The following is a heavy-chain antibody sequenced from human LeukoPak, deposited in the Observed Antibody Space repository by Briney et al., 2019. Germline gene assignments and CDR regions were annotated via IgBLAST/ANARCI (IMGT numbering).Heavy chain of an antibody. CDR3: ARSSYSSGWQSKTAEYFQH. CDR2: INHSGST. V-gene: IGHV4-34*01. Sequence: SETLSLTCAVYGGSFSGYYWSWIRHPPGKGLEWIGEINHSGSTNYNPSLKSRVTISVDTSKNQFSLKLSSVTAADTAVYYCARSSYSSGWQSKTAEYFQHWGQGTLVTVSS. J-gene: IGHJ1*01. CDR1: GGSFSGYY. D-gene: IGHD6-19*01.